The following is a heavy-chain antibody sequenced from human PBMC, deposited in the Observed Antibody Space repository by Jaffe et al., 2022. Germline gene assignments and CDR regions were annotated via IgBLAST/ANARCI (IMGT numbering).Heavy chain of an antibody. CDR2: LDPQDGQT. CDR3: ASEFPLREAYKENILEC. Sequence: EVQLLQSGPEVKKPGATVKISCQVSGYRISDYYIHWVQLAPGKGLEWIGLLDPQDGQTIYAEKFQGRVTISADTSTGTAYMELSSLRSEDTATYFCASEFPLREAYKENILECWGQGTRVTVSS. CDR1: GYRISDYY. J-gene: IGHJ4*02. D-gene: IGHD1-1*01. V-gene: IGHV1-69-2*01.